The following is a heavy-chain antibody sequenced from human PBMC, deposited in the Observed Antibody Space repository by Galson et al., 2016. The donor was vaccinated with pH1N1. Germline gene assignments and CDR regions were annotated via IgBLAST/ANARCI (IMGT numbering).Heavy chain of an antibody. J-gene: IGHJ6*02. Sequence: SLRLSCAASGFNFDTYAMHWVRQTPGKGLEWVAFISYNGNDQYYPDSLKGRFTISRDNSKNTLYLQMNSLRPEDTALYYCAREDWSYGDTYYNGMDVWGQGTTVTVS. D-gene: IGHD4-17*01. V-gene: IGHV3-30-3*01. CDR3: AREDWSYGDTYYNGMDV. CDR2: ISYNGNDQ. CDR1: GFNFDTYA.